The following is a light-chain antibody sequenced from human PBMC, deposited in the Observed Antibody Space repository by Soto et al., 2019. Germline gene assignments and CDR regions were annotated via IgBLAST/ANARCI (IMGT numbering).Light chain of an antibody. Sequence: QSVLTQPASVSGSPGQSITISCTGSSSDIGAYNYVSWFQHYPGKAPKLIISEVSNRPSGVSNRFSGSKSGTAASLTISGLQTEDEADYFCFSFTTDWTHVFGTGTQVTVL. CDR1: SSDIGAYNY. J-gene: IGLJ1*01. CDR2: EVS. V-gene: IGLV2-14*01. CDR3: FSFTTDWTHV.